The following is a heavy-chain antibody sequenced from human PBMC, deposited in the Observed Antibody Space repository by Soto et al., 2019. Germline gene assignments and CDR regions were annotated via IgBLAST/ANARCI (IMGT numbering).Heavy chain of an antibody. V-gene: IGHV4-39*01. J-gene: IGHJ6*04. CDR2: IYYSGST. D-gene: IGHD1-1*01. CDR3: ARLWSKQGALDV. CDR1: GGSISSSSYY. Sequence: QLQLQESGPGLVKPSETLSLTCTVSGGSISSSSYYWGWIRQPPGKGLEWIGSIYYSGSTYYNPSLKSRVTISVDTSKNQSSLKLSSVTAADTAVYYCARLWSKQGALDVWGKGTTVTVSS.